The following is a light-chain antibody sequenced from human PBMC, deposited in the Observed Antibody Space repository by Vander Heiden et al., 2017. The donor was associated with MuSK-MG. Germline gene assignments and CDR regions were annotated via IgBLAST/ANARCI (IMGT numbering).Light chain of an antibody. V-gene: IGLV3-21*04. CDR1: HIGTDS. CDR2: YES. Sequence: YVLTQPPSVSVAPGETARITWGGTHIGTDSVHWIQQTPGQAPVLRNEYESDRPSGTHERFPGSSSGNTENLTISRAEAGDEADYDGQVWDSSRDRVVFGGGTKLTVL. J-gene: IGLJ2*01. CDR3: QVWDSSRDRVV.